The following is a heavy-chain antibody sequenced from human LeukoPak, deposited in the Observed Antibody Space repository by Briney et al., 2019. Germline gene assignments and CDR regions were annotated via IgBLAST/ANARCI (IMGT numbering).Heavy chain of an antibody. Sequence: GGSLRLSCAVSGFTFNNYAMSWVRQAPGKGLEWVANIKQDGSEKYYVDSVKGRFTISRDNAKNSLYLQMNSLGAEDTAVYCCAREGGTTGTTLPFDYWGQGTLVTVSS. J-gene: IGHJ4*02. CDR1: GFTFNNYA. D-gene: IGHD1-1*01. CDR3: AREGGTTGTTLPFDY. CDR2: IKQDGSEK. V-gene: IGHV3-7*01.